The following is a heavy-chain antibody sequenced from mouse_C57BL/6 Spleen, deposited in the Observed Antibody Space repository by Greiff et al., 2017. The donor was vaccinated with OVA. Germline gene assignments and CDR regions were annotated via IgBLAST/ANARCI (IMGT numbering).Heavy chain of an antibody. V-gene: IGHV1-81*01. CDR1: GYTFTSYG. CDR2: IYPRSGNT. Sequence: QVQLQQSGAELARPGASVKLSCKASGYTFTSYGISWVKQRTGQGLEWIGEIYPRSGNTYYNEKFKGKATLTADKSSSTAYMELRSLTSEDSAVYFCARDLGTAQATIYYAMDYWGQGTSVTVSS. D-gene: IGHD3-2*02. CDR3: ARDLGTAQATIYYAMDY. J-gene: IGHJ4*01.